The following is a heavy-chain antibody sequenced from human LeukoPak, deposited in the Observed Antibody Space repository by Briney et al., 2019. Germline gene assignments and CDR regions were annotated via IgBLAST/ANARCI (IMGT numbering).Heavy chain of an antibody. V-gene: IGHV3-23*01. CDR2: ISGSGGST. CDR1: GFTFSSYA. Sequence: GGSLRLSCAASGFTFSSYATSWVRQAPGKGLEWVSAISGSGGSTYYADSAKGRFTISRDNSKNTLYLQMNSLRVEDTAVYYCAKGIETTVVTPNDYWGQGTLVTVSS. CDR3: AKGIETTVVTPNDY. J-gene: IGHJ4*02. D-gene: IGHD4-23*01.